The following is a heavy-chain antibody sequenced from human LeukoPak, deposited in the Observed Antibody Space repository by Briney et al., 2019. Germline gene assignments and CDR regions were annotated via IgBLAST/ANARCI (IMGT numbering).Heavy chain of an antibody. V-gene: IGHV3-74*01. D-gene: IGHD2-2*01. Sequence: PGGSLRLSCAASGFKFSSYWMHWVRQAPGKGLVWVSRFNSDGSTTSYADSVKGRFTISRDTAKNTVYLQMNSLRAEDTAVYYCAKDIMWGVASSTYAFDIWGQGTMVTVSS. CDR1: GFKFSSYW. CDR2: FNSDGSTT. CDR3: AKDIMWGVASSTYAFDI. J-gene: IGHJ3*02.